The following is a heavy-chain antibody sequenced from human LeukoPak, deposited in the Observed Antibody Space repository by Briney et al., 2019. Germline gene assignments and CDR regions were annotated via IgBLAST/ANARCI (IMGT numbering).Heavy chain of an antibody. CDR2: IKQDGSEK. V-gene: IGHV3-7*03. D-gene: IGHD6-19*01. CDR1: GFTFTSYW. Sequence: GGSLRLSCAASGFTFTSYWMSWVRQAPGKGLEWVANIKQDGSEKYYVDSVKGRFTISRDNAKNSLYLQMNSLRAEDTAVYYCAREGAVAGRNPNFDYWGQGTLVTVSS. CDR3: AREGAVAGRNPNFDY. J-gene: IGHJ4*02.